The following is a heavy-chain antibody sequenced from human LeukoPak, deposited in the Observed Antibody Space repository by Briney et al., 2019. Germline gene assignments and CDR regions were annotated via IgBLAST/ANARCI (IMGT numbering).Heavy chain of an antibody. V-gene: IGHV1-18*01. CDR3: ARWGTYSSSWYQKIVGATEVWFDP. Sequence: GASVKVSCKASGYTFTSYGISWVRQAPGQGLEWMGWISAYNGNTNYAQKFQGRVTMTTDTSTSTAYMELRSLRSDDTAVYYCARWGTYSSSWYQKIVGATEVWFDPWGQGTLVTVSS. J-gene: IGHJ5*02. D-gene: IGHD6-13*01. CDR2: ISAYNGNT. CDR1: GYTFTSYG.